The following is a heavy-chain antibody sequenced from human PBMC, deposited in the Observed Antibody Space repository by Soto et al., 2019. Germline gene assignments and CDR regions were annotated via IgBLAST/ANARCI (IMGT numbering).Heavy chain of an antibody. Sequence: QVHLQESGPGLVKPSETMSLTCTASGASIRNFYWNWVRQFPGKGLEWIGHIYNGERTNYNPSLKSRGNLSVDAAKNPFSLELGPVTGAGTALFYWAETPGRAGFGYWGQGTLVAVSS. D-gene: IGHD3-10*01. CDR3: AETPGRAGFGY. CDR1: GASIRNFY. CDR2: IYNGERT. V-gene: IGHV4-59*01. J-gene: IGHJ4*02.